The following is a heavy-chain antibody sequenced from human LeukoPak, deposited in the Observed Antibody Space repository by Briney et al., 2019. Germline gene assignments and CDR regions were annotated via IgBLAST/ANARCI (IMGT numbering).Heavy chain of an antibody. D-gene: IGHD3-22*01. CDR2: ISSSSSYI. V-gene: IGHV3-21*01. J-gene: IGHJ3*02. CDR3: ARDDRHWRPRTYDAFDI. Sequence: PGGSLRLSCAASGFTFSSYSMNWVRQAPGKGLEWVSSISSSSSYIYYADSVKGRFTISRDNAKNSLYLQMNSLRADDTAVYYCARDDRHWRPRTYDAFDIWGQGTMVTVSS. CDR1: GFTFSSYS.